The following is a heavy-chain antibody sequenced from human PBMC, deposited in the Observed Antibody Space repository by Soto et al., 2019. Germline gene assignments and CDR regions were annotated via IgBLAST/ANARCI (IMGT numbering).Heavy chain of an antibody. V-gene: IGHV3-23*01. D-gene: IGHD6-13*01. CDR2: ISGGSANT. CDR1: GFSFGNYA. Sequence: GGSLRLSCAASGFSFGNYAMTWVHQAPGKGLEWVSAISGGSANTFFADSVKGRFTISRDNSKSTLYLQMNSLRVEDTAIYYCAKASSISWGVFDYWGQGALVT. J-gene: IGHJ4*02. CDR3: AKASSISWGVFDY.